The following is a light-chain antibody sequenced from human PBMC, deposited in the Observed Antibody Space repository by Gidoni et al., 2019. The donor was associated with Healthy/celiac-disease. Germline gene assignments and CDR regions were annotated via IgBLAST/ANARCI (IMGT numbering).Light chain of an antibody. V-gene: IGLV2-14*01. Sequence: QSALTQPASVSGSPGQSLTISCTGTSSDVGGYNFVSWYQQHPGKAPKLMIYEVSNRPAGVTNHFAGSKSRNTATVTNSGLQAEDEADYYCSSYTSSSTLDVVFGGGTKLTVL. J-gene: IGLJ2*01. CDR2: EVS. CDR3: SSYTSSSTLDVV. CDR1: SSDVGGYNF.